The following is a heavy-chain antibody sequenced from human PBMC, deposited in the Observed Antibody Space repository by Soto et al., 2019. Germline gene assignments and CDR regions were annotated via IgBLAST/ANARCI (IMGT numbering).Heavy chain of an antibody. D-gene: IGHD3-9*01. V-gene: IGHV3-74*01. J-gene: IGHJ6*03. CDR3: ARVNWLLRARYYYYMDV. CDR1: GFTFSSYW. CDR2: INSDGSST. Sequence: GGSLRLSCAASGFTFSSYWMHWVRQAPGKGLVWVSRINSDGSSTSYADSVKGRFTISRDNAKNQLYLQMNSLRAEDTAVYYCARVNWLLRARYYYYMDVWGKGTTVTVSS.